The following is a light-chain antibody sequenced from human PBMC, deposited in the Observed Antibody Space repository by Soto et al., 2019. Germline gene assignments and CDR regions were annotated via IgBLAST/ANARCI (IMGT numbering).Light chain of an antibody. V-gene: IGKV3-20*01. Sequence: EIVWSQSPGTLSLSPGERATLSCRASQTVSSNYLAWYQQKPGQAPRLLIYAASTRATGIPDRFSGSGSGTDFTLSISRLEPEDFAVYYCQLYGTSPKPFGQGTKVDI. J-gene: IGKJ1*01. CDR2: AAS. CDR1: QTVSSNY. CDR3: QLYGTSPKP.